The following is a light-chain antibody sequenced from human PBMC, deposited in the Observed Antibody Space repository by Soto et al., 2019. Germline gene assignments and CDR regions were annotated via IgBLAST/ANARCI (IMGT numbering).Light chain of an antibody. CDR1: QSVSSY. Sequence: EMVLTQSPATLSLSPGERATLSCRASQSVSSYLAWYQQKPGQAPRLLIYDASNRATGIPARFSGSGSGTDFPLTISSLEPADFAVYYCQQRSNWPPLTFGGGTKVEIK. V-gene: IGKV3-11*01. J-gene: IGKJ4*01. CDR3: QQRSNWPPLT. CDR2: DAS.